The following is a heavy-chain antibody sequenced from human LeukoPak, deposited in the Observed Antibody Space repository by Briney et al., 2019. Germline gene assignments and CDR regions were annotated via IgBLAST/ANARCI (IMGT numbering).Heavy chain of an antibody. V-gene: IGHV5-10-1*01. CDR1: GCSFTSYW. J-gene: IGHJ4*02. D-gene: IGHD6-19*01. Sequence: GGALKISFKGSGCSFTSYWIRWGRRMPGKGGEGRGRIDPSDCYTNYSPSFQGHVTLSADKSIRTAYLQSSSLKASDTAMYYCARRLRSGWYSLPYYFDYWGQGTLVTVSS. CDR2: IDPSDCYT. CDR3: ARRLRSGWYSLPYYFDY.